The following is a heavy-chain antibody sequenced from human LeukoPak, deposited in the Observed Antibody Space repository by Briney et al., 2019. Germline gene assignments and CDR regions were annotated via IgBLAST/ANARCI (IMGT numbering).Heavy chain of an antibody. CDR2: ISYDGSNK. Sequence: GGSLRLSCAASGFTFSSYGMHWVRQAPGKGLEWVAVISYDGSNKYYADSVKGRFTISRDSSKNTLYLQMNSLRAEDTAVYYCAKDVGIVVVVAATVDAFDIWGQGTMVTVSS. D-gene: IGHD2-15*01. J-gene: IGHJ3*02. CDR3: AKDVGIVVVVAATVDAFDI. V-gene: IGHV3-30*18. CDR1: GFTFSSYG.